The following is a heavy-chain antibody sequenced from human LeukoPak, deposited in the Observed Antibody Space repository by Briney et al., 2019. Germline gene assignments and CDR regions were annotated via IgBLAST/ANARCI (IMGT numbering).Heavy chain of an antibody. CDR2: IRFDGVDK. D-gene: IGHD5-12*01. V-gene: IGHV3-30*02. CDR1: AFTFSAYG. Sequence: GGSLRLSCAASAFTFSAYGMHWVRQTPGKGLEWVAFIRFDGVDKYYADSVKGRFTISRDNSKNTLYLQMNSLRAEDTAVYYCAKDRRQSGYDLFDYWGQGTLVTVSS. J-gene: IGHJ4*02. CDR3: AKDRRQSGYDLFDY.